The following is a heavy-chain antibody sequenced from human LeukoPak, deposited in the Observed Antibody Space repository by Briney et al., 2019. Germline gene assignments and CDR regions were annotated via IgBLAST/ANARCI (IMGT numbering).Heavy chain of an antibody. CDR1: GDSVSSTSDN. D-gene: IGHD5-24*01. CDR2: IYYTGST. Sequence: SETLSLTCSVSGDSVSSTSDNWGWIRQPPGKGLEWIGNIYYTGSTFYNPSLKSRVTMSVDTSNNQFSLKLSSVTAADTAVYYCAREPRDGYNRLDYWGQGTLVTVSS. J-gene: IGHJ4*02. V-gene: IGHV4-39*07. CDR3: AREPRDGYNRLDY.